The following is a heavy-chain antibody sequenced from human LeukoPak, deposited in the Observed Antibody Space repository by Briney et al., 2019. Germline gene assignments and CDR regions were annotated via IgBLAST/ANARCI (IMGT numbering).Heavy chain of an antibody. D-gene: IGHD6-19*01. V-gene: IGHV1-18*01. CDR3: ARDLPAGSIP. CDR1: GYTFTSYA. CDR2: ISAYNGNT. J-gene: IGHJ5*02. Sequence: ASVKVSCKTSGYTFTSYAMNWVRQAPGQGLEWMGWISAYNGNTNYAQKLQGRVTMTTDTSTSTAYMELRSLRSDDTAVYYCARDLPAGSIPWGQGTLVTVSS.